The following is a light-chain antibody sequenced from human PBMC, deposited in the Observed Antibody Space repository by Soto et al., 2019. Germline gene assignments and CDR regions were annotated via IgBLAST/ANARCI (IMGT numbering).Light chain of an antibody. V-gene: IGKV3-20*01. CDR3: QQYGRSPRT. CDR1: QSVSSNY. CDR2: GAS. Sequence: EIVLTQSPGTRSLSPGERATLSCKASQSVSSNYFAWYQQKPGQAPRLLIYGASTRATGIPDRFSGSGSGTDFILTISRLEPDDFAVYYCQQYGRSPRTFGQGTKVDVK. J-gene: IGKJ1*01.